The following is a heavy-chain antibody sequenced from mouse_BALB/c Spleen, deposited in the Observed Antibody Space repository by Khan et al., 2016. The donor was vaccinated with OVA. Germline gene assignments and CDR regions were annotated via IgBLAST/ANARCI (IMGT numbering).Heavy chain of an antibody. J-gene: IGHJ3*01. D-gene: IGHD2-1*01. V-gene: IGHV1S22*01. CDR1: GYTFTSYW. CDR2: IYPGSGST. Sequence: LQQPGSELVRPGASMKLSCKASGYTFTSYWMHWVKQRHGQGLEWIGNIYPGSGSTNYDEMFKSKGTLTVDTSSSTAYMHLSSLTSEDSAVYYCTRGGYYGKSLFAYWGQGTLVTVSA. CDR3: TRGGYYGKSLFAY.